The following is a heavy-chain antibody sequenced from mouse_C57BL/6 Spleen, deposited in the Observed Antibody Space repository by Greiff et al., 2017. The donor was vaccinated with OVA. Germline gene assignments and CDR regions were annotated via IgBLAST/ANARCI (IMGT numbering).Heavy chain of an antibody. CDR2: IYPGDGDT. J-gene: IGHJ1*03. CDR1: GYAFSSSW. D-gene: IGHD1-1*01. Sequence: VQLQQSGPELVKPGASVKISCKASGYAFSSSWMNWVKQRPGKGLEWIGRIYPGDGDTNYNGKFKGKATLTADKSSSTAYMQLSSLTSEDSAVYFCARRAYGSSHWYFDVWGTGTTVTVSS. V-gene: IGHV1-82*01. CDR3: ARRAYGSSHWYFDV.